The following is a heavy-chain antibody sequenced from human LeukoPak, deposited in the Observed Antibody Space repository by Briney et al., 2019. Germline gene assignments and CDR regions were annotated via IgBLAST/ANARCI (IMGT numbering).Heavy chain of an antibody. V-gene: IGHV3-23*01. CDR3: AKDRRYIVATIFDY. CDR1: GFTFSTYD. CDR2: IRRSGST. Sequence: GGSLRLSCAASGFTFSTYDMLWVRQAPGMGLEGVSGIRRSGSTYYTDSVKGRFTISRDNSKNTLDLQMNSLRAEDTAVYYCAKDRRYIVATIFDYWGQGTLVTVSS. D-gene: IGHD5-12*01. J-gene: IGHJ4*02.